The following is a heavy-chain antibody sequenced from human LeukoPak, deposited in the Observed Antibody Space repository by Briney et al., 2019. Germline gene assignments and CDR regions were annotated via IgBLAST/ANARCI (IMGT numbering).Heavy chain of an antibody. CDR2: IYPGASDT. Sequence: GESLKISCKGSGYSFTSYWIGWVRQMPGKGLEWMGIIYPGASDTRYSPSFQGQVTISADKSISTAYLQWSSLKASDTAMYYCARRGYYYGSGSYYIDAFDIWGQGTTVTVSS. CDR3: ARRGYYYGSGSYYIDAFDI. CDR1: GYSFTSYW. D-gene: IGHD3-10*01. J-gene: IGHJ3*02. V-gene: IGHV5-51*01.